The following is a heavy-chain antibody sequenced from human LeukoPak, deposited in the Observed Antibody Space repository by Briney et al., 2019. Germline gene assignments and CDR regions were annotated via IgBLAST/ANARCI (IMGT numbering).Heavy chain of an antibody. D-gene: IGHD5-12*01. J-gene: IGHJ4*02. CDR2: ISGSGGST. CDR1: GGSLSGYY. V-gene: IGHV3-23*01. Sequence: PSETLSLTCSVYGGSLSGYYWSWIRQPPGKGLEWVSAISGSGGSTYYADSVKGRFTISRDNSKNTLYLQMNSLRAEDTAVYYCAKDPNKVGYDGLFDYWGQGTLVTVSS. CDR3: AKDPNKVGYDGLFDY.